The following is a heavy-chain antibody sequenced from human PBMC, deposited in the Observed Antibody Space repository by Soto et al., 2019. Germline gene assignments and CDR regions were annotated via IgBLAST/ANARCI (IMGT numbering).Heavy chain of an antibody. V-gene: IGHV3-23*01. Sequence: GSLRLSCAASGFIFSNNAMSWVRQAPGKGLEWVSAISGSSGSTFYADSVKGRFTISRDNSKNTLYLQMNSLRAEDTALYYCAKNSGYYYDAFDIWGQGTMVTVSS. J-gene: IGHJ3*02. CDR2: ISGSSGST. CDR3: AKNSGYYYDAFDI. CDR1: GFIFSNNA. D-gene: IGHD3-22*01.